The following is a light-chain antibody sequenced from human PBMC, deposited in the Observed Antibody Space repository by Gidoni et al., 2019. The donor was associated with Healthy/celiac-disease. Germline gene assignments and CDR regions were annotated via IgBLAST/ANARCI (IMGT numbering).Light chain of an antibody. V-gene: IGLV6-57*03. CDR3: QSYDSSNWV. CDR2: EDN. Sequence: VSESPGKTVTISCTRSSGSIASNYVQWYQQRPGSAPTTVIYEDNQRPSGVPDRFSGSIDSSSNSASLTISGLKTEDEADYYCQSYDSSNWVFGGGTKLTVL. CDR1: SGSIASNY. J-gene: IGLJ3*02.